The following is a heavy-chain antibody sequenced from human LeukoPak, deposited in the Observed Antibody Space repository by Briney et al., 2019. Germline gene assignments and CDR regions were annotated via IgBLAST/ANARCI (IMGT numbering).Heavy chain of an antibody. CDR3: ANLRVFYDSSGYYPWASNDAFDI. J-gene: IGHJ3*02. CDR1: GFTFSSYA. D-gene: IGHD3-22*01. Sequence: GGSLRLSCAASGFTFSSYAMSWVRQAPGKGLEWVSAISGSGGSTYYADSVKGRFTISRDNSKNTLYQQMNSLRAEDTAVYYCANLRVFYDSSGYYPWASNDAFDIWGQGTMVTVSS. V-gene: IGHV3-23*01. CDR2: ISGSGGST.